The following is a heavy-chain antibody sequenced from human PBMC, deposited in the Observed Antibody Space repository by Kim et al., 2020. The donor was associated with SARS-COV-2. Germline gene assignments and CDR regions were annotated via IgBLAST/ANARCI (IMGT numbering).Heavy chain of an antibody. D-gene: IGHD3-10*01. Sequence: VKGRFTITRENAKNSLYLQMNSLRAGDTAVYYCARGTGDGSGSYYYFDYWGQGTLVTVSS. CDR3: ARGTGDGSGSYYYFDY. J-gene: IGHJ4*02. V-gene: IGHV3-13*01.